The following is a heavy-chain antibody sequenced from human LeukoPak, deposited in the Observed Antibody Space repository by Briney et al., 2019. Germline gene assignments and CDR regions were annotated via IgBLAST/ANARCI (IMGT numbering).Heavy chain of an antibody. CDR1: ALTFSSAG. V-gene: IGHV3-23*01. CDR3: AQDYTLYHLCAWF. J-gene: IGHJ1*01. Sequence: PGRSLRLAKAAAALTFSSAGITRACQAPGKGLEWGSVMGGSGRSAAYGDSLKGRFTISRDNSKDTLCLQMNSLRAEDTAPYYFAQDYTLYHLCAWFWGKGALVSVSS. D-gene: IGHD5/OR15-5a*01. CDR2: MGGSGRSA.